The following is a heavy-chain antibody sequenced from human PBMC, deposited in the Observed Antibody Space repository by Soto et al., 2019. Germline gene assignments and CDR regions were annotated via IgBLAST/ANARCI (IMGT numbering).Heavy chain of an antibody. CDR2: IKSKTDGGTT. J-gene: IGHJ4*02. Sequence: EVQLVESGAGLVKPGGSLRLSCAASGFTFSNAWMSWVRQAPGKGLEWVGRIKSKTDGGTTDYAAPVKGRFTISRDDSKITLYLQMNSLKTQDTAVYYCTTDIAVAGTGSFDYWGQGTLVTVSS. CDR3: TTDIAVAGTGSFDY. V-gene: IGHV3-15*01. D-gene: IGHD6-19*01. CDR1: GFTFSNAW.